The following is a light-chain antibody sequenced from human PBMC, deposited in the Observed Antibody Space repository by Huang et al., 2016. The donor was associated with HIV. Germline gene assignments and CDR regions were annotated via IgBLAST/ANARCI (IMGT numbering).Light chain of an antibody. CDR1: QSVGGY. J-gene: IGKJ3*01. CDR2: DAS. Sequence: EIVLTQSPATLSLSPGEIATLSCRASQSVGGYLAWYQQKPGQAPRLLIYDASNRATGIPARCSGSGSGTDFTLTISSLEPEDFAFYYCQQRTNWPPGFTFGPGTKVDIK. CDR3: QQRTNWPPGFT. V-gene: IGKV3-11*01.